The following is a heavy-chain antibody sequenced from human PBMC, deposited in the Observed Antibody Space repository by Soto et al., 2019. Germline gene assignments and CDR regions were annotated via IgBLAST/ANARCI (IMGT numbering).Heavy chain of an antibody. V-gene: IGHV1-3*01. CDR2: INAGNGNT. J-gene: IGHJ6*02. CDR3: ARVYYGSGSYYYYYGMDV. CDR1: GYTFTSYA. D-gene: IGHD3-10*01. Sequence: GASVKVSCKASGYTFTSYAMHWVRQAPGQRLEWMGWINAGNGNTKYSQKFQGRVTITRDTSASTAYMELSSLRSEDTAVYYCARVYYGSGSYYYYYGMDVWGQGTTVTVS.